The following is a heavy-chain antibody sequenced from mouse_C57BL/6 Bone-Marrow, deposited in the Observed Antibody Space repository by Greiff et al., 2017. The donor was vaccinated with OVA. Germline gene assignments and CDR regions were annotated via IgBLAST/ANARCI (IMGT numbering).Heavy chain of an antibody. J-gene: IGHJ1*03. CDR3: TTYDYDDWYFDV. V-gene: IGHV1-15*01. D-gene: IGHD2-4*01. Sequence: QVQLQQSGAELVRPGASVTLSCKASGYTFTDYEMHWVKQTPVHGLEWIGAIDPETGGTAYNQKFKGKAILTADKSSSTAYMELRSLTSEDSAVYYGTTYDYDDWYFDVWGTGTTVTVSS. CDR1: GYTFTDYE. CDR2: IDPETGGT.